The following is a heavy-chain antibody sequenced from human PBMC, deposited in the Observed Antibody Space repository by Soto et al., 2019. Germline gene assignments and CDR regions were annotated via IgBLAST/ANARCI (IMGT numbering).Heavy chain of an antibody. J-gene: IGHJ4*02. CDR2: IYSGS. CDR1: GFTFSSSW. V-gene: IGHV3-74*01. CDR3: VRGASGSGNFNS. Sequence: EVQLVESGGGLVQPGGSLRLSCAASGFTFSSSWMHWVRQAPGKGLEWVSRIYSGSDYADSVKGRFTISRDNAGNTLYLQMNSLRVEDTAVYYCVRGASGSGNFNSWGPGVMVSVSS. D-gene: IGHD6-19*01.